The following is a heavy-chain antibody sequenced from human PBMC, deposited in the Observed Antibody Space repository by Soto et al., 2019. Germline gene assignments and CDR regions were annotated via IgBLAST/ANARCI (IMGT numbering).Heavy chain of an antibody. J-gene: IGHJ5*02. CDR3: AKDRKKYYGSGSYYPSA. CDR2: ISGSGGST. D-gene: IGHD3-10*01. V-gene: IGHV3-23*01. Sequence: GGSLRLSCAASGFTFSSYAMSWVRQAPGKGLEWVSAISGSGGSTYYADSVKGRFTISRDNSKNTLYLQMNSLRAEDTAVYYCAKDRKKYYGSGSYYPSAWGQGTLVTVSS. CDR1: GFTFSSYA.